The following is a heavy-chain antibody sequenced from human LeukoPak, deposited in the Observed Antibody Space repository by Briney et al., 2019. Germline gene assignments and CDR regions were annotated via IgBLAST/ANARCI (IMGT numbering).Heavy chain of an antibody. D-gene: IGHD6-13*01. CDR3: AREWQGGIAAAGTRIEGDY. CDR2: INQDGSEK. CDR1: GFSVSGYW. J-gene: IGHJ4*02. V-gene: IGHV3-7*01. Sequence: GGSLRLSCAVSGFSVSGYWMTWVRQAPGKGLEWVGNINQDGSEKNYVDSVKGRFTISSDNAENLLFLQMNSLRVEDTAVYYCAREWQGGIAAAGTRIEGDYWGQGTLVAVSS.